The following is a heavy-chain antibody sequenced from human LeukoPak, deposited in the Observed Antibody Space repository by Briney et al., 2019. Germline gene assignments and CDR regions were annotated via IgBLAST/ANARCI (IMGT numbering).Heavy chain of an antibody. D-gene: IGHD6-19*01. V-gene: IGHV3-23*01. CDR3: AKMAGDRNYYYYYMDV. CDR2: ISGSGGST. CDR1: GFTFSNYA. Sequence: GGSLRLSCTASGFTFSNYALSWVRQAPGKGLEWVSAISGSGGSTYYADSVKGRFTISRDNSKNTLYLQMNSLRAEDTAVYYCAKMAGDRNYYYYYMDVWGKGTTVTVSS. J-gene: IGHJ6*03.